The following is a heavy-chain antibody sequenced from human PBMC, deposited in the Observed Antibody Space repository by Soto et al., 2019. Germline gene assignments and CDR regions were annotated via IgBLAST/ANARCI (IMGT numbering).Heavy chain of an antibody. CDR2: ICYGGST. Sequence: PSETLSLTCSVSGGSISSSGYCWGWIRRPPGKGLDWIGNICYGGSTYYNPSLKSRVTISVDTSKNQFSLKLSSVTAADTAVYYCARVNYDILTDRRAYYLDYWGQGTLVTVSS. V-gene: IGHV4-39*01. J-gene: IGHJ4*02. D-gene: IGHD3-9*01. CDR1: GGSISSSGYC. CDR3: ARVNYDILTDRRAYYLDY.